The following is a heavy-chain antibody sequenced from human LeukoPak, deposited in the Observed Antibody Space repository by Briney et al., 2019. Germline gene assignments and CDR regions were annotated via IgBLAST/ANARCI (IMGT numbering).Heavy chain of an antibody. CDR2: IYPGDSDT. CDR3: ARASRDGYNLYWFDP. V-gene: IGHV5-51*01. CDR1: GYSFTSCW. J-gene: IGHJ5*02. Sequence: GESLKISCKGSGYSFTSCWIGWVRQMPGKGLEWMGIIYPGDSDTRYSPSFQGQVTISADKSISTAYLQWSSLKASDTAMYYCARASRDGYNLYWFDPWGQGTLVTVSS. D-gene: IGHD5-24*01.